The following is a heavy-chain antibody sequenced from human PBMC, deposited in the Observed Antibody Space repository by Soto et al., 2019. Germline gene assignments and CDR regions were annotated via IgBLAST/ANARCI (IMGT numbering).Heavy chain of an antibody. CDR3: ARVGYYYDSSGYGYDY. Sequence: SETLSLTCAVYGGSFSGYYWSWIRQPPGKGLEWIGEINHSGSANYNPSLKSRVTISVDTSKNQFSLKLSSVTAADTAVYYCARVGYYYDSSGYGYDYWGQGTLVTVSS. CDR2: INHSGSA. V-gene: IGHV4-34*01. D-gene: IGHD3-22*01. CDR1: GGSFSGYY. J-gene: IGHJ4*02.